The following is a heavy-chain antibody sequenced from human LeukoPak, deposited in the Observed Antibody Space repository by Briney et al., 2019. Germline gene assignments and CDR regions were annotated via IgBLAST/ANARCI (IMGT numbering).Heavy chain of an antibody. Sequence: GGSLRLSCAASGFTFSSYWMSWVRQAPGKGLEWVATIKEDGSEKYYVDSVKGRFIISRDNGKNSLYLQMNSLRAEDTAVYFCAKVDSRGGFSAFRPPDYWGQGTLVTVSS. CDR1: GFTFSSYW. CDR2: IKEDGSEK. J-gene: IGHJ4*02. V-gene: IGHV3-7*01. CDR3: AKVDSRGGFSAFRPPDY. D-gene: IGHD5-12*01.